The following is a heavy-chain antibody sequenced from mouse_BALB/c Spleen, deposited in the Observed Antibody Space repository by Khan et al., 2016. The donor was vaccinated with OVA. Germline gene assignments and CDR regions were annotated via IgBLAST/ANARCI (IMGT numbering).Heavy chain of an antibody. CDR2: INTYTGEP. CDR1: GYTFTNYG. J-gene: IGHJ4*01. Sequence: QIQLVQSGPELKKPGETVKISCKASGYTFTNYGMNWVKQAPGKGLKWMGWINTYTGEPTYADDFKGRFAFSLETSASTAYLQINNLKNEDTATYFCTRRITYFALDYWGQATSVTVSS. D-gene: IGHD2-4*01. CDR3: TRRITYFALDY. V-gene: IGHV9-3-1*01.